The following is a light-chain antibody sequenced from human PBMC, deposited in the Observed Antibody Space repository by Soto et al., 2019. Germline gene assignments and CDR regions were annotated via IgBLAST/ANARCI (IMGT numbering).Light chain of an antibody. V-gene: IGLV2-14*01. CDR2: EVS. J-gene: IGLJ2*01. Sequence: QSALTQPASVSGSPGQSITTSCTGTSSDVGGYNYVSWYQQHPGKAPKLMIYEVSNRPSGVSNRFSGSKSGNTASLTISGLQAEDEADYYCSSYTSSSTLEFGGGTK. CDR3: SSYTSSSTLE. CDR1: SSDVGGYNY.